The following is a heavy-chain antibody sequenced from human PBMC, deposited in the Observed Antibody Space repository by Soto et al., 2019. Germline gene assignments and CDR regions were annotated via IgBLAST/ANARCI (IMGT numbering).Heavy chain of an antibody. V-gene: IGHV4-31*03. CDR1: GGSISSGGYY. Sequence: SETLSLTCTVSGGSISSGGYYWSWIRQHPGKGLEWIGYIYYSGSTYYNPSLKSRVTISVDTSKNQFSLKLSSVTAADTAVYYCARADGDPYYFDYWGQGTLVTVSS. CDR3: ARADGDPYYFDY. J-gene: IGHJ4*02. CDR2: IYYSGST. D-gene: IGHD4-17*01.